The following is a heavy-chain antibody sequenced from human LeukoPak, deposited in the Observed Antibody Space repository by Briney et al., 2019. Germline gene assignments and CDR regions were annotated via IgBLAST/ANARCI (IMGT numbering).Heavy chain of an antibody. D-gene: IGHD3-10*01. V-gene: IGHV4-39*01. Sequence: PSETLSLTCTVSGGSISSSGYYWGWIRQPPGKGLEWVGSISYSGSTYYNPSLKRRVTISVDTSKNQFSLKLSSVTAGDTAVYYCARLPGPRYYYGSGSYYPRYYYYMDVWGKGTTVAISS. CDR1: GGSISSSGYY. CDR2: ISYSGST. CDR3: ARLPGPRYYYGSGSYYPRYYYYMDV. J-gene: IGHJ6*03.